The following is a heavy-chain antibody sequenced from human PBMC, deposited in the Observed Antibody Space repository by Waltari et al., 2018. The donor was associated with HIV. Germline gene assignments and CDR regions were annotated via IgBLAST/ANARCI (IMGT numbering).Heavy chain of an antibody. CDR3: PSHPSSFGHYFDP. J-gene: IGHJ2*01. CDR2: FYSGEAT. V-gene: IGHV4-39*02. D-gene: IGHD1-26*01. CDR1: GVPPTASKYY. Sequence: QLQESGPGLVKPSETLSITCSVSGVPPTASKYYCAWVRQSPGTGLEWRAAFYSGEATYSKPFSRSRLNTSIETSSNLFSLNVTSATAAETVYYCCPSHPSSFGHYFDPWGRGALVAVSS.